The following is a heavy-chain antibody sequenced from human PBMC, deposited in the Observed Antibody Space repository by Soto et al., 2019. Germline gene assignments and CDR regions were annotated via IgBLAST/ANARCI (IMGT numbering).Heavy chain of an antibody. J-gene: IGHJ5*02. D-gene: IGHD2-21*01. Sequence: QLHLQESGSGLVKPSQTLSLTCAVSGGSISSGGYSWSWILQPPGKGLEWIGYIYHSGSTYYNSSLKSRVTISVDRSKNQFSLKLSSVTAADTAVYYCARIPSPWGQGTLVTVSS. CDR2: IYHSGST. CDR1: GGSISSGGYS. CDR3: ARIPSP. V-gene: IGHV4-30-2*01.